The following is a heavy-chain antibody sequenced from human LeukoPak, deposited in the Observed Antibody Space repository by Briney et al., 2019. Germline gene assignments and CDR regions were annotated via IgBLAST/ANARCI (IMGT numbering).Heavy chain of an antibody. J-gene: IGHJ5*02. Sequence: ASVKVSCKASGYTFTGYYMHWVRQAPGQGLEWMGWINPNSGGTNYAQKFQGRVTMTRDTSISTAYMELSRLRSDDTAVYYCARAVGSSSWYGWFDPWGQGTLVTVSS. V-gene: IGHV1-2*02. CDR3: ARAVGSSSWYGWFDP. CDR1: GYTFTGYY. CDR2: INPNSGGT. D-gene: IGHD6-13*01.